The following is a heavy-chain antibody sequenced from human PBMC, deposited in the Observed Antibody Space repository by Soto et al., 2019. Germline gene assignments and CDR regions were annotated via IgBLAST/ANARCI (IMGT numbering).Heavy chain of an antibody. V-gene: IGHV1-18*04. Sequence: GASVKVSCKASGYTFTTYGISWVRQAPGQGLEWMGWISTYNGNTNYAQKFQSRVTMTTDTPTSTAYMELRSLRSDDTAVYYCARGGSSSWYSAFDIWGQGTMVTVSS. CDR1: GYTFTTYG. J-gene: IGHJ3*02. CDR3: ARGGSSSWYSAFDI. CDR2: ISTYNGNT. D-gene: IGHD6-13*01.